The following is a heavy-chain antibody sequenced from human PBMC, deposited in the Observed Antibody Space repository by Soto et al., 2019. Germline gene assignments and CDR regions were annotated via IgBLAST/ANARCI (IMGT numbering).Heavy chain of an antibody. V-gene: IGHV1-18*01. CDR2: ISAYNGNT. D-gene: IGHD4-17*01. CDR3: ARVSDYGDYRSPFDDY. Sequence: QVQLVQSGAEVKKPGASVKVSCKASGYTFTSYGISWVRQAPGQVLEWMGWISAYNGNTNYAQKLQGRVTMTTDTSTSTAYMELRSLRSDDTAVYYCARVSDYGDYRSPFDDYWGQGTLVTVSS. CDR1: GYTFTSYG. J-gene: IGHJ4*02.